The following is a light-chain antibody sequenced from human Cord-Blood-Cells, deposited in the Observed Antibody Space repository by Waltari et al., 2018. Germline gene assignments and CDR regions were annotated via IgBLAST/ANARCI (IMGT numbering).Light chain of an antibody. CDR2: GAS. Sequence: EIVMTQSTATLSASPGERATLSCRASQSVSSNLAWYQHKPGQAPRLLIYGASTRATGIPARFSGSGSGTEFTLTISSLQSEDFAVYYCQQYNNWPPYSFGQGTKLEIK. CDR1: QSVSSN. CDR3: QQYNNWPPYS. J-gene: IGKJ2*03. V-gene: IGKV3-15*01.